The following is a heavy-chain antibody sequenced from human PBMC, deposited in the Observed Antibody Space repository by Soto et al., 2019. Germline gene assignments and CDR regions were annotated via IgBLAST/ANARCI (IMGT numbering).Heavy chain of an antibody. V-gene: IGHV3-30*18. CDR3: AKVTGYCSSSSCRRDYYYYYGMDV. J-gene: IGHJ6*02. D-gene: IGHD2-2*01. CDR2: ISYDGSDK. CDR1: GFTFSSYG. Sequence: LRLSCAASGFTFSSYGMHWVRQAPGKGLEWVAVISYDGSDKYYADSVKGRFSISRDNPKNTLYLQMNSLRPEDTAVYYCAKVTGYCSSSSCRRDYYYYYGMDVWGQGTTVTAP.